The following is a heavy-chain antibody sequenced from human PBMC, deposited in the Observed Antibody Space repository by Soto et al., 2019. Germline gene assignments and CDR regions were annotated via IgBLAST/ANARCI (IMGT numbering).Heavy chain of an antibody. V-gene: IGHV1-18*01. D-gene: IGHD1-20*01. Sequence: ASVKVSCKASGYTFTSYGISWVRQAPGQGLEGMGWISAYNGNTNYAQKLQGRVTMTTDTSTSTDYMELRSLRSDDTAVHYCARSLGITGTPDWFDPWGQGTLVTVSS. CDR2: ISAYNGNT. CDR1: GYTFTSYG. J-gene: IGHJ5*02. CDR3: ARSLGITGTPDWFDP.